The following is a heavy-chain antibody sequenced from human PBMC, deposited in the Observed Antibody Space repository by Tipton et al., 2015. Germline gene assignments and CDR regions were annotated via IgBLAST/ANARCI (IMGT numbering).Heavy chain of an antibody. CDR3: ARSYCSGGSCYYYYGMDV. Sequence: TLSLTCTVSGGSISSGGYYWYWIRQHPGKGLEWIGYIYYTGSTYYNPSLKSRVTITGDTSKNQISLKLSSVTAADTAVYYCARSYCSGGSCYYYYGMDVWGQGTTVTVSS. CDR1: GGSISSGGYY. V-gene: IGHV4-31*03. D-gene: IGHD2-15*01. J-gene: IGHJ6*02. CDR2: IYYTGST.